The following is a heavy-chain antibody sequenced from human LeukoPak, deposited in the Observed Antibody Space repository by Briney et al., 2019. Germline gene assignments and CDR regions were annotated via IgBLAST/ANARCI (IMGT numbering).Heavy chain of an antibody. Sequence: GGSLRLSYAASGFTFDDYGMCWVRQAPGKGLEWVSGINWNGGSTGYADSVKGRFTISRDNAKNSLYLQMNSLRAEDTALYYCARDRAAGYYFDYWGQGTLVTVSS. V-gene: IGHV3-20*03. CDR1: GFTFDDYG. CDR3: ARDRAAGYYFDY. D-gene: IGHD6-13*01. J-gene: IGHJ4*02. CDR2: INWNGGST.